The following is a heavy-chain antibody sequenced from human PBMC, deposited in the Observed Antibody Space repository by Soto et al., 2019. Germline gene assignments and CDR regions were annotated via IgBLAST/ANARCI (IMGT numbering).Heavy chain of an antibody. Sequence: QITLNESGPTLVKPTQTLTLTCTFSGFSLKTAGAGVSWIRQPPGKALEWLALIRWDDATRYNPSLRSRMTITKDTSKNQVVLTVTNVDPVDTATYYCTHLQDWSYEGIWGQGIRVTVSS. J-gene: IGHJ4*02. V-gene: IGHV2-5*02. CDR2: IRWDDAT. D-gene: IGHD3-10*01. CDR3: THLQDWSYEGI. CDR1: GFSLKTAGAG.